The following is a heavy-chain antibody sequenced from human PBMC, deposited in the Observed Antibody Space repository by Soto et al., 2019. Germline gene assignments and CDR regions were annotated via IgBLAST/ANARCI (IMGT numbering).Heavy chain of an antibody. V-gene: IGHV1-69*06. J-gene: IGHJ4*02. CDR2: IVPIFGTA. CDR1: GYTFTSYG. D-gene: IGHD6-13*01. CDR3: ASLGYSSSWPRFDY. Sequence: GASVKVSCKASGYTFTSYGISWVRQAPGQGLEWMGGIVPIFGTANYAQKFQGRVTITADKSTSTAYMELSSLRSEDTAVYYCASLGYSSSWPRFDYWGQGTLVTVSS.